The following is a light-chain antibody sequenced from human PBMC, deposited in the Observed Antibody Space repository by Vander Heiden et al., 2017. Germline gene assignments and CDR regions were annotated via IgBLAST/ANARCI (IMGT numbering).Light chain of an antibody. Sequence: VFTHSPTTLSLSPGEVATLSCRGSKSVSSYLAWYQQKPGQAPRLLIYDASNRATGIPARFSGSGSGTDFTLTISSLEPEDFAVYYCQQRSNWPLTFGGGTKVEIK. V-gene: IGKV3-11*01. J-gene: IGKJ4*01. CDR3: QQRSNWPLT. CDR2: DAS. CDR1: KSVSSY.